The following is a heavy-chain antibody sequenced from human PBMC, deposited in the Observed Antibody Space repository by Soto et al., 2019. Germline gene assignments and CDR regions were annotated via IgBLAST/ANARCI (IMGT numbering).Heavy chain of an antibody. CDR3: AKDWVGALSLIDY. V-gene: IGHV3-30*18. CDR2: ISYDGSNK. CDR1: GFTFSSYG. Sequence: GGSLRLSCAASGFTFSSYGMHWVRQAPGKGLEWVAVISYDGSNKYYADSVKGRFTISRDNSKNTLYLQMNSLRAEDTAVYYCAKDWVGALSLIDYWGQGTLVTVSS. J-gene: IGHJ4*02. D-gene: IGHD1-26*01.